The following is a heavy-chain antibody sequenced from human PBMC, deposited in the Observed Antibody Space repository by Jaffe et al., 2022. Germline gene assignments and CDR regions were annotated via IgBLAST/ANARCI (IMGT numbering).Heavy chain of an antibody. D-gene: IGHD4-17*01. Sequence: QVQLQESGPGLVKPSETLSLTCAVSGYSISSGYYWGWIRQPPGKGLEWIGSIYHSGSTYYNPSLKSRVTISVDTSKNQFSLKLSSVTAADTAVYYCARAPVRYDGAPMTVTPDYFDYWGQGTLVTVSS. J-gene: IGHJ4*02. CDR1: GYSISSGYY. CDR2: IYHSGST. CDR3: ARAPVRYDGAPMTVTPDYFDY. V-gene: IGHV4-38-2*01.